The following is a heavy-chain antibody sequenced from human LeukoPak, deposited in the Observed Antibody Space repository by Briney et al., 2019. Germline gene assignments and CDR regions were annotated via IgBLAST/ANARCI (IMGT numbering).Heavy chain of an antibody. CDR2: INPNSGGT. J-gene: IGHJ5*02. D-gene: IGHD1-26*01. Sequence: GASVKVSCKASGYTFTGYYMHWVRQAPGQGLEWMGWINPNSGGTNYAQRFQGRVTMTRDTSISTAYMELSRLRSDDTAVYYCARALNRYSGSYPTTSWGQGTLVTVSS. CDR3: ARALNRYSGSYPTTS. V-gene: IGHV1-2*02. CDR1: GYTFTGYY.